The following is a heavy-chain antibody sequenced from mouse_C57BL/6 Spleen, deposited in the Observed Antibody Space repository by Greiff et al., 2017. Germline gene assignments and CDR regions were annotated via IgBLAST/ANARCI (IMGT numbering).Heavy chain of an antibody. Sequence: EVMLVESGGGLVQPGGSLKLSCAASGFTFSDYGMAWVRQAPRQGPEWVAYISHLAYSIYYADTVTGRFTFSRENAKNTLYLEMSSLESEDTAMYYCTRRSRDYYAMDYWGQGTSVTVSS. CDR2: ISHLAYSI. CDR3: TRRSRDYYAMDY. CDR1: GFTFSDYG. V-gene: IGHV5-15*04. J-gene: IGHJ4*01.